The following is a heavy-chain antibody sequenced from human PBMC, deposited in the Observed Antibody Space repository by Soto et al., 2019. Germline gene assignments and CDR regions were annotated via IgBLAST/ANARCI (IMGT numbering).Heavy chain of an antibody. V-gene: IGHV3-74*01. Sequence: EVQLVESGGGLVQPGGSLRLSCAASGFTFSSSWMHWVRQAPGEGLVWVSYVNSDGSSTNYADSVKGRFTISRDNADNTLYLQMNSLRAEDTGVYYCARDPRETTTIVGAFDIWGLGTMVTVSS. CDR2: VNSDGSST. CDR3: ARDPRETTTIVGAFDI. D-gene: IGHD2-21*01. J-gene: IGHJ3*02. CDR1: GFTFSSSW.